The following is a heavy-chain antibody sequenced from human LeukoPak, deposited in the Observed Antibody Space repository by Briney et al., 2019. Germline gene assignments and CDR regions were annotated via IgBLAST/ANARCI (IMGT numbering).Heavy chain of an antibody. V-gene: IGHV4-59*08. CDR2: IYYSGST. CDR1: GGSISSYY. D-gene: IGHD4-17*01. CDR3: ARRVGTTVTTEAFDY. Sequence: SETLSLTCTVSGGSISSYYWSWIRQPPGKGLEWIGYIYYSGSTNYNPSLKSRVTISVDTSKNQFSLKLSSVTAADTAVYYCARRVGTTVTTEAFDYWGQGTLVTVSS. J-gene: IGHJ4*02.